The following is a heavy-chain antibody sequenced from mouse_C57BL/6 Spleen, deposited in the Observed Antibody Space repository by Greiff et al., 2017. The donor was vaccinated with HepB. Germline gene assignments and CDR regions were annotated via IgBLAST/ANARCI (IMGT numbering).Heavy chain of an antibody. Sequence: VQLQQSGAELVKPGASVKISCKASGYAFSSYWMNWVKQRPGKGLEWIGQIYPGDGDTNYNGKFKGKATLTADKSSSTAYMQLSSLTSEDSAVYFCARYYYYGSSYPFDYWGQGTTLTVSS. V-gene: IGHV1-80*01. J-gene: IGHJ2*01. CDR2: IYPGDGDT. CDR3: ARYYYYGSSYPFDY. D-gene: IGHD1-1*01. CDR1: GYAFSSYW.